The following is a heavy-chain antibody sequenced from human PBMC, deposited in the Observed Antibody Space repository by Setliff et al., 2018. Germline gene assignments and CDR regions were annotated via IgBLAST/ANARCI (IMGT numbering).Heavy chain of an antibody. CDR2: ISGSSHII. D-gene: IGHD3-10*01. CDR1: GFTFSSYS. J-gene: IGHJ4*02. V-gene: IGHV3-48*04. Sequence: QAGGSLRLSCAASGFTFSSYSMNWVRQAPGKGLEWVSYISGSSHIISYADSVKGRFTISRDNSKNSLFLQMKNLRTEDTALYYCAKEQFGSTWVTFDSWGQGTLVTVSS. CDR3: AKEQFGSTWVTFDS.